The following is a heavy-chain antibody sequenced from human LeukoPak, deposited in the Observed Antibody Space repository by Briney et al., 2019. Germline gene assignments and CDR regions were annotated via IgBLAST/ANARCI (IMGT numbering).Heavy chain of an antibody. CDR2: IYHSGST. V-gene: IGHV4-38-2*01. CDR3: ARLSGAPVRHPIYHFDY. J-gene: IGHJ4*02. Sequence: PSETLSLTCAVSGYSISSGYYWGWIRQSPGKGLEWIGNIYHSGSTYKNPSLKIRVTISLDTSKNQFSLKLSSVTAADTAMYYCARLSGAPVRHPIYHFDYWGQGTLVAVSS. CDR1: GYSISSGYY. D-gene: IGHD2-2*02.